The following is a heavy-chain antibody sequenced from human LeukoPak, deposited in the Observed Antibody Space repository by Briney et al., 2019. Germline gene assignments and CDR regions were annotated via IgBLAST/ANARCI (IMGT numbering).Heavy chain of an antibody. CDR3: VAAPSTSSAFDI. CDR2: IGTAGDP. J-gene: IGHJ3*02. Sequence: GGSLRLSCAASGFTFSNYDTHWVRQGTGKSLEWVSAIGTAGDPYYPGSVEGRFTISRENAKNSLYLQMNSLRGGDTAVYYCVAAPSTSSAFDIWGQGTMVTVSS. V-gene: IGHV3-13*05. CDR1: GFTFSNYD. D-gene: IGHD6-13*01.